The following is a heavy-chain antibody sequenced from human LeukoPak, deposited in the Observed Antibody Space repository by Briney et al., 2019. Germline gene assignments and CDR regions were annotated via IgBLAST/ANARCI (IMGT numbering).Heavy chain of an antibody. V-gene: IGHV6-1*01. Sequence: SQTLSLTCAISGDSVSSNSVAWNWIRQSPSRGLEWLGRTYYRSKWYTDYAVSVKSRITINPDTSKNQFSLQLNSVTPEDTAVYYCARDRPFYYDTTGPWGAFDIWGQGTMVTVSS. CDR2: TYYRSKWYT. D-gene: IGHD3-22*01. J-gene: IGHJ3*02. CDR3: ARDRPFYYDTTGPWGAFDI. CDR1: GDSVSSNSVA.